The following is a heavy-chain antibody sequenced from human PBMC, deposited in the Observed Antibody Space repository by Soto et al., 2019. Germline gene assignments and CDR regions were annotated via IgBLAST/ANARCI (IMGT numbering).Heavy chain of an antibody. V-gene: IGHV1-69*13. D-gene: IGHD3-9*01. CDR1: GGTFSSYA. Sequence: SVKVSCKXSGGTFSSYAISWVRQAPGQGLEWMGGIIPIFGTANYAQKFQGRVTITADESTSTAYMELRSLRSEDTAVYYCASPWDGYYDILTGYGYYYYYGMDVWGQGTTVTVSS. CDR2: IIPIFGTA. CDR3: ASPWDGYYDILTGYGYYYYYGMDV. J-gene: IGHJ6*02.